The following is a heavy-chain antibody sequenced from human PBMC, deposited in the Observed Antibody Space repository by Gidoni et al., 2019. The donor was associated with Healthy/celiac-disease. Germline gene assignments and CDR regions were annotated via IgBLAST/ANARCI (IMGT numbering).Heavy chain of an antibody. V-gene: IGHV3-23*01. D-gene: IGHD3-22*01. CDR2: ISGSGGST. CDR1: GFPFSSYA. J-gene: IGHJ4*02. Sequence: EVQLLESGGGLVQPGGSLRLSCAASGFPFSSYAMSWVRQAPGKGLEWVSAISGSGGSTYYADSVKGRFTISRDNSKNTLYLQMNSLRAEDTAVYYCAKDSLRYYDIHIDYWGQGTLVTVSS. CDR3: AKDSLRYYDIHIDY.